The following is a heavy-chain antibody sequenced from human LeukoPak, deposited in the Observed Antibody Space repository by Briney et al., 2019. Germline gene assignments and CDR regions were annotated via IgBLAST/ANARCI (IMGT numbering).Heavy chain of an antibody. CDR2: IYYSGST. Sequence: SETLSLTCTVSGGSISSYYWSWIRQPPGKGLEWIGYIYYSGSTNYNPSLKSRVTLSVDTSKNQFSLKLSSVTAADTAVYYCARQRAVGGALIYWGQGTLVTVSS. J-gene: IGHJ4*02. CDR3: ARQRAVGGALIY. CDR1: GGSISSYY. V-gene: IGHV4-59*01. D-gene: IGHD1-26*01.